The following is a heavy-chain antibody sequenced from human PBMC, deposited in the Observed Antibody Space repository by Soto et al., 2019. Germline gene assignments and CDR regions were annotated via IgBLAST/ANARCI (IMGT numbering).Heavy chain of an antibody. CDR2: IYYSGST. CDR1: GGSISSGGYY. J-gene: IGHJ6*02. Sequence: SETLSLTCTVSGGSISSGGYYWSWIRQHPGKGLEWIGYIYYSGSTYYNPSLKSRVTISVDTSKNQFSLKLSSVTAADTAVYYCAREPEWEQTYYYYGMDVWGQGTTVTVSS. CDR3: AREPEWEQTYYYYGMDV. V-gene: IGHV4-31*03. D-gene: IGHD1-26*01.